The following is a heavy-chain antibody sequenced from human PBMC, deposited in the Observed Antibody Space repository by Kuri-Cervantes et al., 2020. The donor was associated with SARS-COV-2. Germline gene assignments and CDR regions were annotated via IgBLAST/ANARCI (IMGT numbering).Heavy chain of an antibody. CDR3: AREDMVGEFKY. D-gene: IGHD1-26*01. CDR2: TYYRSKWYT. V-gene: IGHV6-1*01. J-gene: IGHJ4*02. Sequence: LRLSCVISGYSVSRNGAAWTWIRQSTSKGLEWLGRTYYRSKWYTDYAAPVKSRITINPDTSTNQFSLQLTAVTTEGTAVYFCAREDMVGEFKYWGQGTLVTVSS. CDR1: GYSVSRNGAA.